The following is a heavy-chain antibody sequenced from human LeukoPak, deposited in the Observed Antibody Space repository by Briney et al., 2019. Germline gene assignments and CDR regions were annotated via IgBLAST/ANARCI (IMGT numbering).Heavy chain of an antibody. Sequence: SETLSLTCTVSGGSTSSYYWSWIRQSPGKGLEYIGYIYYSGSTNYNPSLKSRVTISVDTSKNQFSLKLSSVTAADTAVYYCARAVQLERPPPLIGYYYMDVWGKGTTVTVSS. J-gene: IGHJ6*03. CDR1: GGSTSSYY. CDR2: IYYSGST. V-gene: IGHV4-59*01. CDR3: ARAVQLERPPPLIGYYYMDV. D-gene: IGHD1-1*01.